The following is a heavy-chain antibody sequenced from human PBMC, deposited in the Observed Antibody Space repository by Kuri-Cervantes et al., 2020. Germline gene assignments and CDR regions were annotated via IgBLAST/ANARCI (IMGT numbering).Heavy chain of an antibody. CDR3: AREAVAGTLPLDY. CDR1: GYTFTSYA. V-gene: IGHV7-4-1*02. D-gene: IGHD6-19*01. J-gene: IGHJ4*02. CDR2: INTNTGNP. Sequence: ASVKVSCKASGYTFTSYAMHWVRQAPGQRLEWMGWINTNTGNPTYAQGFTGRFVFSLDTSVSTAYPQISSLKAEDTAVYYCAREAVAGTLPLDYWGQGTLVTVSS.